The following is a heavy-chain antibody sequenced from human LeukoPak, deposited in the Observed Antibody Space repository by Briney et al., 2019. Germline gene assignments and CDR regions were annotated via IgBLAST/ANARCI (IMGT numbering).Heavy chain of an antibody. J-gene: IGHJ6*03. CDR2: IYYSGST. CDR1: GGSISSYY. V-gene: IGHV4-59*01. CDR3: ARVPRSYYYYYYMDV. Sequence: SETLSLTCTVSGGSISSYYWNWIPQPPGRGLEWIGYIYYSGSTNYNPPLKSRVTISVDTSKNQFSLKLSSVTAADTAVYYCARVPRSYYYYYYMDVWGKGTTVTVSS.